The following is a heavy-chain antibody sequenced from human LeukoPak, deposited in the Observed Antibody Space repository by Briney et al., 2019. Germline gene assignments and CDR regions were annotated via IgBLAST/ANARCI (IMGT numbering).Heavy chain of an antibody. CDR1: GFTFSDYY. D-gene: IGHD3-10*01. J-gene: IGHJ5*02. CDR3: ARVRPASSPLMNWFDP. Sequence: GGSLRLSCAASGFTFSDYYMSWIRQAPGKGLEWVSYISSSGSTIYYADSVKGRFTISRDHAKNSLYLQMNSLRAEDTAVYYCARVRPASSPLMNWFDPWGQGTLVTVSS. V-gene: IGHV3-11*01. CDR2: ISSSGSTI.